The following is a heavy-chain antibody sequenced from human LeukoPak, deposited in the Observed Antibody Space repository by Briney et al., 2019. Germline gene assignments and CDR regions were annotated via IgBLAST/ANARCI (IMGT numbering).Heavy chain of an antibody. CDR3: AKDAQRGFDYSNSLDK. V-gene: IGHV3-33*06. J-gene: IGHJ4*02. CDR1: GFTFSHYG. Sequence: PGRSLRLSCATSGFTFSHYGMHWVRQAPGKGLEWVAVIWSDGTNRCYGDPVKGRFTISRDNFQRTVYLQMNSLRAEDTAVYYCAKDAQRGFDYSNSLDKWGQGTLVTVSS. CDR2: IWSDGTNR. D-gene: IGHD4-11*01.